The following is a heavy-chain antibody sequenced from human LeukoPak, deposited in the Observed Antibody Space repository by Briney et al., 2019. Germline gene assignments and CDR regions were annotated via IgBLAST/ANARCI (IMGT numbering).Heavy chain of an antibody. V-gene: IGHV3-64D*09. CDR2: ISSNGDVT. Sequence: GGSLRLSCSASGFTFSSYALHWVRQAPGKGLEFVSGISSNGDVTYYTDSLKGRFTISRDNSKNTLYLQMSSLRAEDMAVYYCARGGLVGPTPYLDSWGQGTLVTVSS. CDR1: GFTFSSYA. CDR3: ARGGLVGPTPYLDS. D-gene: IGHD1-26*01. J-gene: IGHJ4*02.